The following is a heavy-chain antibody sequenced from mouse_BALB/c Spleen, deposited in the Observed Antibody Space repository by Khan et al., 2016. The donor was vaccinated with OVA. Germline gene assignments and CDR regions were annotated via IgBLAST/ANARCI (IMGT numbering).Heavy chain of an antibody. J-gene: IGHJ2*01. CDR1: GYTFTDYA. V-gene: IGHV1S137*01. CDR2: ISAYYDDT. CDR3: AREGRSLRRGGGNSDY. Sequence: QVQLKQSGPELVRPGESVKISCKGSGYTFTDYAMHWVKQSHAKSLEWIGVISAYYDDTNYNQKFKGKATMTVDTSSSTAYMELARLTSDDSAIYYCAREGRSLRRGGGNSDYWGQGTTLTVSS. D-gene: IGHD2-3*01.